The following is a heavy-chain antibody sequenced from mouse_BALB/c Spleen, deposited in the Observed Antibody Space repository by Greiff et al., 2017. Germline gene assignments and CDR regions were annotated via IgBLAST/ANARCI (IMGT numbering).Heavy chain of an antibody. CDR1: GYSITSGYS. J-gene: IGHJ4*01. D-gene: IGHD2-1*01. V-gene: IGHV3-1*02. CDR2: IHYSGST. CDR3: AKGIYYGNYLYAMDD. Sequence: EVQLQQSGPDLVKPSQSLSLTCTVTGYSITSGYSWHWIRQFPGNKLEWMGYIHYSGSTNYNPSLKSRISITRDTSKNQFFLQLNSVTTEDTATYYCAKGIYYGNYLYAMDDWGQGTSVTVSS.